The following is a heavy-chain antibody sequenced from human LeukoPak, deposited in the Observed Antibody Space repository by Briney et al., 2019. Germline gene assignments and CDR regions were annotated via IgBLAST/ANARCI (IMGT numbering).Heavy chain of an antibody. D-gene: IGHD6-13*01. CDR3: AKHYSSSWYYFDY. CDR2: IYSGGST. V-gene: IGHV3-66*04. J-gene: IGHJ4*02. CDR1: GFTVSSNY. Sequence: GALRLSCAASGFTVSSNYMSWVRQAPGKGLEWVSVIYSGGSTYYADSVKGRFTISRDNSKNTLYLQMNSLRAEDTAVYYCAKHYSSSWYYFDYWGQGTLVTVSS.